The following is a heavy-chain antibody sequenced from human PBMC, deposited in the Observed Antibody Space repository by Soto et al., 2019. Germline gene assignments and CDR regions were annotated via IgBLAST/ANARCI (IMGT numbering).Heavy chain of an antibody. Sequence: ASVKVSCKASGYTFTSYGISWVRQAPGQGLEWMGWISAYNGNTNYAQKLQGRVTMTTDTSTSTAYMELRSLRSDDTAVYYCARMGDSSGYYYYYYYGMDVWGQGTTVTVS. CDR1: GYTFTSYG. D-gene: IGHD3-22*01. V-gene: IGHV1-18*01. CDR2: ISAYNGNT. CDR3: ARMGDSSGYYYYYYYGMDV. J-gene: IGHJ6*02.